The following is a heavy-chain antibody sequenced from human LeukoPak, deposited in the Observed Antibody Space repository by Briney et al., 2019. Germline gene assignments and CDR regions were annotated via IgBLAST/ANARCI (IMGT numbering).Heavy chain of an antibody. CDR1: GFTFDDYG. CDR2: INWNGGST. D-gene: IGHD6-19*01. CDR3: ARDKYSSGWFDY. J-gene: IGHJ4*02. V-gene: IGHV3-20*04. Sequence: PGGSLRLSCAASGFTFDDYGMSWVRQAPGKELEWVSGINWNGGSTGYADSVKGRFTISRDNAKNSLYLQMNSLRAGDTAVYYCARDKYSSGWFDYWGQGTLVTVSS.